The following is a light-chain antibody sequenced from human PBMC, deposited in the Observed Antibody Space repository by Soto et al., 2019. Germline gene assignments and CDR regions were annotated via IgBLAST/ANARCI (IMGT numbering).Light chain of an antibody. J-gene: IGKJ1*01. CDR2: GAS. CDR3: LQDSGYSWT. Sequence: AIQMTQSPPSLSASVGDRVTISCRASQDVRHHIGWYQQTPGKAPKLLIYGASSLHSGVPSRFSGSGYGTDFTLTISSLQPEDSATYFCLQDSGYSWTFGQGTKVEVK. V-gene: IGKV1-6*01. CDR1: QDVRHH.